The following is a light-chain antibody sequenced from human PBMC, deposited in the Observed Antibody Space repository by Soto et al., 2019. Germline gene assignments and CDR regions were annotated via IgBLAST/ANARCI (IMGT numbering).Light chain of an antibody. CDR3: QQYNDWPRT. CDR1: QLFSSN. V-gene: IGKV3-15*01. CDR2: GSS. J-gene: IGKJ5*01. Sequence: EIVMTQSPETLSVYPGESVTLSCRASQLFSSNLAWYQRRPGQAPRLLIYGSSTRATGVPPRFSGSASGTEFTLTISSLQSEDFGVYYCQQYNDWPRTFGQGTRLEIK.